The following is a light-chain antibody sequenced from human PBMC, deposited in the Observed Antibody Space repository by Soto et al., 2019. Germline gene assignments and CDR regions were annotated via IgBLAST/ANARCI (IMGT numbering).Light chain of an antibody. CDR3: SSYTSSSTLNSV. CDR2: DVS. Sequence: QSALTQPASVSGSPGQSITISCTGTSSDVGGYNYVSWYQQHPGKAPKLMIYDVSNRPSGVSNRLSGSKSGNTASLTISGLQAEDEADYYCSSYTSSSTLNSVFGTGTTLTVL. V-gene: IGLV2-14*01. J-gene: IGLJ1*01. CDR1: SSDVGGYNY.